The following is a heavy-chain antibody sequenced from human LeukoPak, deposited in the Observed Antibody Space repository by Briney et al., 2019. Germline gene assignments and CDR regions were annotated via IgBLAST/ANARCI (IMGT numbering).Heavy chain of an antibody. V-gene: IGHV3-21*01. CDR2: ISSSSRYI. CDR1: GFTFSSYS. J-gene: IGHJ4*02. CDR3: AGGGGYTFDY. Sequence: GGSLRLSCAASGFTFSSYSMNWVRQAPGKRLEWVSSISSSSRYIYYAHSVKGRFTISRDNAKNSLYLQMNSLRAEDTAVYYSAGGGGYTFDYWGQGTLVTVSS. D-gene: IGHD1-1*01.